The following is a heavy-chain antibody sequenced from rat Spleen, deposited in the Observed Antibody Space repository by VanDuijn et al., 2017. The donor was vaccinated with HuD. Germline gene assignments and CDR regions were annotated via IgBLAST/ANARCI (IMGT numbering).Heavy chain of an antibody. CDR2: ISYGDSSGHSST. CDR1: GFTFSDYG. Sequence: EVQLVKSGGGLVQPGRSLKLSCAASGFTFSDYGVAWVRQAPTKGLEWVATISYGDSSGHSSTYYGDSVKGRFTSSRDNAKSTLSLQMDSLRSEDTATYYCARRHYGYTDYFDYWGQGVMVTVSS. CDR3: ARRHYGYTDYFDY. V-gene: IGHV5-29*01. D-gene: IGHD1-9*01. J-gene: IGHJ2*01.